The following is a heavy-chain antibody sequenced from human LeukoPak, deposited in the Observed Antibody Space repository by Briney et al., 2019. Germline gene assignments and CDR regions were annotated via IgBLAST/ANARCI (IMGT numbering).Heavy chain of an antibody. V-gene: IGHV4-39*01. CDR3: ARHEIAGDY. CDR2: IYYSGST. Sequence: SETLSLTCTVSGGSISSSSYYWGWIRQPPGKGLEWIGSIYYSGSTYCNPSLKSRVTISVDTSKNQFSLKLSSVTAADTAVYYCARHEIAGDYWGQGTLVTVSS. CDR1: GGSISSSSYY. D-gene: IGHD6-13*01. J-gene: IGHJ4*02.